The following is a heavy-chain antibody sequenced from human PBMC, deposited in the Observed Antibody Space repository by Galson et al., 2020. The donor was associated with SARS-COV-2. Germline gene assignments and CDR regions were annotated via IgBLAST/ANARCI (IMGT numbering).Heavy chain of an antibody. CDR2: ISSSGKSK. Sequence: GGSLRLSCSASGFSFSDYEMNWVRQAPGKGLEWLSYISSSGKSKYYAGSVEGRFTISRDNAENSLFLQLNSLRAEDTAVYYCARGLRWFDHFSHYYFDFWGQGALVTVSS. CDR1: GFSFSDYE. CDR3: ARGLRWFDHFSHYYFDF. J-gene: IGHJ4*02. V-gene: IGHV3-48*03. D-gene: IGHD3-9*01.